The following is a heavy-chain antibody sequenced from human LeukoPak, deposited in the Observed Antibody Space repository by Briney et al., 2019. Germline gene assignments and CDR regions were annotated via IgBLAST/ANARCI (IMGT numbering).Heavy chain of an antibody. J-gene: IGHJ3*02. CDR1: GFTFSSYA. Sequence: GGSLRLSCAASGFTFSSYAMHWVRQAPGKGLEWVAVISYDGSNKYYADSVKGRFTISRDNSKNTLYLQMNSLRAEDTAVYYCARSTHSDAFDIWGQGTMVTVSS. CDR3: ARSTHSDAFDI. CDR2: ISYDGSNK. V-gene: IGHV3-30-3*01.